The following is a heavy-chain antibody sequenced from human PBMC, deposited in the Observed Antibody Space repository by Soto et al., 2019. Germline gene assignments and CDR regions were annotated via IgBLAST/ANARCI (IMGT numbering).Heavy chain of an antibody. Sequence: XESLSLSCAAAGFTFRGCAMNWVRQAPGTGLEWVSRITGSGVTTYYANSVKGRFTISRDNSNNTLSLQMNSLRAEDTAVYYCAKDLLNTYSYDSSGFFDYWGQGTLVTVSS. V-gene: IGHV3-23*01. CDR3: AKDLLNTYSYDSSGFFDY. CDR2: ITGSGVTT. D-gene: IGHD3-22*01. J-gene: IGHJ4*02. CDR1: GFTFRGCA.